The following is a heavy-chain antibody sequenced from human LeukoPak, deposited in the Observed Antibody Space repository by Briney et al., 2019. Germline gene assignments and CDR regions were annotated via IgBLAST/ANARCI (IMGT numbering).Heavy chain of an antibody. CDR2: IRSKAYGGTT. CDR1: GFTFSNAW. D-gene: IGHD3-10*01. J-gene: IGHJ5*02. V-gene: IGHV3-49*04. CDR3: TLLLRFGELLEKGGWFDP. Sequence: GGSLRLSCAASGFTFSNAWMSWVRQAPGKGLEWVGFIRSKAYGGTTEYAASVKGRFTISRDDSKSIAYLQMNSLKTEDTAVYYCTLLLRFGELLEKGGWFDPWGQGTLVTVSS.